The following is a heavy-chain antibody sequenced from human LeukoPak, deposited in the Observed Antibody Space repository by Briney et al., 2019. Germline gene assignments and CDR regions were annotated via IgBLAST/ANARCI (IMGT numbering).Heavy chain of an antibody. CDR2: INHSGST. D-gene: IGHD6-13*01. CDR3: ARPSSIWRKNYYYYMDV. Sequence: SETLSLTCAVYGGSFSGYYWSWIRQPPGKGLEWIGEINHSGSTNYNPSLKSRVTISVDTSKNQFSLKLSSVTAADTAVYYCARPSSIWRKNYYYYMDVWGKGTTVTVSS. CDR1: GGSFSGYY. V-gene: IGHV4-34*01. J-gene: IGHJ6*03.